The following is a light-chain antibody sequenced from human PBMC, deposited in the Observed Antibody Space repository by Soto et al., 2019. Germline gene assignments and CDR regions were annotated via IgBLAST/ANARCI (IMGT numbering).Light chain of an antibody. CDR3: QQSYSTPLT. CDR1: QSVSSN. Sequence: EIVMTQSPATLSVSPGERATLSCRASQSVSSNLAWYQQKPGQAPRLLIYGASTRATGIPARFSGRGSGTDFTLTISSLQPEDFAIYFCQQSYSTPLTFGGGTKVDIK. J-gene: IGKJ4*01. CDR2: GAS. V-gene: IGKV3-15*01.